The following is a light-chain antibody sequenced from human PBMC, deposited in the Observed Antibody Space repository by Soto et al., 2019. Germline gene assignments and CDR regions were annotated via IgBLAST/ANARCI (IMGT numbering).Light chain of an antibody. CDR3: SSYAGSSNYV. J-gene: IGLJ1*01. V-gene: IGLV2-8*01. CDR1: SSDVGGYNY. CDR2: EVS. Sequence: QSVLTQPPSASGSPGQSVTISCTGTSSDVGGYNYVSWYQQHPGKAPKLMISEVSKRPSGVPDRFSGSKSGNTASLTVSGLQAEDEADYYCSSYAGSSNYVFGTGTKVTVL.